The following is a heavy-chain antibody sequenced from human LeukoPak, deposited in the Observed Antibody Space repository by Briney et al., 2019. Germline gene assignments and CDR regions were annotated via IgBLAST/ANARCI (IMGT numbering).Heavy chain of an antibody. CDR3: ARDTYYYDSSGSRLLDY. D-gene: IGHD3-22*01. CDR2: INHSGST. CDR1: GGSFSGYY. J-gene: IGHJ4*02. Sequence: SETLSLTCAVYGGSFSGYYWSWIRQPPGKGLEWIGEINHSGSTNYNPSLKSRVTISVDTSKNQFSLKLSSVTAADTAVYYCARDTYYYDSSGSRLLDYWGQGTLVTVSS. V-gene: IGHV4-34*01.